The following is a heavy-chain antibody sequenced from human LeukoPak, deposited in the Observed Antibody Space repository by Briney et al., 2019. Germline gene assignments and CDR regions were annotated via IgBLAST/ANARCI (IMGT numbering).Heavy chain of an antibody. D-gene: IGHD2-2*01. V-gene: IGHV3-23*01. CDR2: ISGSGGST. J-gene: IGHJ4*02. CDR3: AKDLGYCSSTSCFGFDY. Sequence: GGSLRLSCAASGFTFSSYGMSWVRQAPGKGLKWVSAISGSGGSTYYADSVKGRFTISRDNSKNTLYLQMNSLRAEDTAVYYCAKDLGYCSSTSCFGFDYWGQGTLVTVSS. CDR1: GFTFSSYG.